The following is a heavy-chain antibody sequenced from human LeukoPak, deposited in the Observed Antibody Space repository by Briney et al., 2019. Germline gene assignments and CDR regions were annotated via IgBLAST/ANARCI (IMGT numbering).Heavy chain of an antibody. CDR2: ITGSGGST. CDR3: AKNLLGSEAYSWYFDL. J-gene: IGHJ2*01. Sequence: GGSLRLPCAASGLTIRYDGMSWVRQAPGKGLEWVSSITGSGGSTYVDSVKGRFTISRDNSKNTLYLQMNSLRAEDTAVYCCAKNLLGSEAYSWYFDLWGRGTLVTVSS. V-gene: IGHV3-23*01. CDR1: GLTIRYDG. D-gene: IGHD2-15*01.